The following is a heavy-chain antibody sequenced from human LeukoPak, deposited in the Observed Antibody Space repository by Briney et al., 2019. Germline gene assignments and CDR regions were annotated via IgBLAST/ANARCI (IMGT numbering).Heavy chain of an antibody. CDR1: GHTFTGYY. V-gene: IGHV1-2*02. CDR3: ARDGQWLVDY. Sequence: ASVNVSCKASGHTFTGYYMHWVRQALGQGLEWMGWINPNSGGTNYAQKFQGRVTMTRDTSISTAYMELSRLRSDDTAVYYCARDGQWLVDYWGQGTLVTVSS. J-gene: IGHJ4*02. D-gene: IGHD6-19*01. CDR2: INPNSGGT.